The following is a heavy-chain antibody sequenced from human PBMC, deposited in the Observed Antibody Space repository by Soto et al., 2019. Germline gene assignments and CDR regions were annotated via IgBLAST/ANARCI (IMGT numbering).Heavy chain of an antibody. Sequence: GGSLRLSCAASGFPFSTYTMNWVRQAPGKGLEWVSGIGCCSGSGTYYADFVKGRFTISRDNSKNMVFLQMNGLRAEDTAVYYCARDPSGYSYGWFDPWGQGTLVTVSS. V-gene: IGHV3-23*01. CDR3: ARDPSGYSYGWFDP. CDR2: IGCCSGSGT. J-gene: IGHJ5*02. CDR1: GFPFSTYT. D-gene: IGHD5-18*01.